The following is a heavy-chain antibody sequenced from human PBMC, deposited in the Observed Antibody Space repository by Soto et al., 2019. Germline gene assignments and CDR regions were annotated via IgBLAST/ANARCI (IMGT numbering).Heavy chain of an antibody. CDR3: AKHDCGANCFSDY. Sequence: GGSRRLSCAASGFTLDDYAMHWVRQAPGKGLEWVSHISWSNGNTAYADSVKGRFTISRDNAKNSMYLQMNSLRPDDTAFYYCAKHDCGANCFSDYWGQGIMGTASS. J-gene: IGHJ4*02. CDR1: GFTLDDYA. CDR2: ISWSNGNT. D-gene: IGHD2-21*01. V-gene: IGHV3-9*01.